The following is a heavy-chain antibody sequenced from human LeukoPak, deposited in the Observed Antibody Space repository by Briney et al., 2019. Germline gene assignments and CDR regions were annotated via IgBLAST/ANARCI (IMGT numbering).Heavy chain of an antibody. V-gene: IGHV3-30*04. CDR3: ARDATTEPGTVYMDV. J-gene: IGHJ6*03. D-gene: IGHD6-13*01. Sequence: GGSLRLSCAASGFTFSNYMMNWVRQAPGKGLEWVAVISYDGSNKYYADSVKGRFTISRDNAKNSLYLQMNSLRAEDTALYFCARDATTEPGTVYMDVWGKGTTATISS. CDR2: ISYDGSNK. CDR1: GFTFSNYM.